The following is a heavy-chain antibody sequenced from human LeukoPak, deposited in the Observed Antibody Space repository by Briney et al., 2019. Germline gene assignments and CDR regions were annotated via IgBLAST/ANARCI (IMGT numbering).Heavy chain of an antibody. CDR3: ARGFYSPHY. D-gene: IGHD4-11*01. V-gene: IGHV4-59*01. CDR1: GGSISSYY. CDR2: IYYSGRT. J-gene: IGHJ4*02. Sequence: PSETLSRTCTVSGGSISSYYWSWIRQPPGKGLEWIGYIYYSGRTYYNPSLKSRITISVDTSKNQFSLKLSSVTAADTAVYYCARGFYSPHYWGQGTLVSVSS.